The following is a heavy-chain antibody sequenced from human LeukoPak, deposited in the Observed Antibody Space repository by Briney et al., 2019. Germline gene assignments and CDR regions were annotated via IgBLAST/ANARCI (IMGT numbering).Heavy chain of an antibody. J-gene: IGHJ4*02. CDR3: ARVSAPSYYYDSSAFDY. D-gene: IGHD3-22*01. CDR1: GGTFSSYA. CDR2: IIPIFGTA. Sequence: ASVKVSCKASGGTFSSYAISWVRQAPGQGLEWMGGIIPIFGTANYAQKFQGRVTITADESTSTAYMELSSLRSEDTAVYYCARVSAPSYYYDSSAFDYWGQGTLVTVSS. V-gene: IGHV1-69*13.